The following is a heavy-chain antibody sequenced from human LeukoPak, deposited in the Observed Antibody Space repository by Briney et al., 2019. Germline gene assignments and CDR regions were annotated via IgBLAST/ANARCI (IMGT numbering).Heavy chain of an antibody. CDR2: TRNKANSYTT. J-gene: IGHJ4*02. Sequence: GGSLRPSCAASGFTFSDHYMDWVRQAPGKGLEWVGRTRNKANSYTTEYAASVKGRFTISRDDSKNSLYLQMNSLKTEDTAVYYCARVRIIGTSYYFDSWGQGTLVTVSS. CDR3: ARVRIIGTSYYFDS. CDR1: GFTFSDHY. V-gene: IGHV3-72*01. D-gene: IGHD1-20*01.